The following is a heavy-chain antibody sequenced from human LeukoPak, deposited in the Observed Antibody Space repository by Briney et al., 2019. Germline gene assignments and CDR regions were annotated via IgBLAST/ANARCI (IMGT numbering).Heavy chain of an antibody. Sequence: ASVKVSCKASVHTFTSYDINWVRQATGQGLEWMGWMNPNSGNTGYAQKFQGRVTMTRNTSISTAYMELSSLRSEDTAVYYCASGVDYYDTEDAFDIWGQGTMVTVSS. CDR1: VHTFTSYD. J-gene: IGHJ3*02. CDR2: MNPNSGNT. V-gene: IGHV1-8*01. CDR3: ASGVDYYDTEDAFDI. D-gene: IGHD3-22*01.